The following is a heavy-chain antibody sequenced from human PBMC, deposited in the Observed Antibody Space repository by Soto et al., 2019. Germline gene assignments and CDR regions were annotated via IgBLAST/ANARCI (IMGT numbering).Heavy chain of an antibody. CDR1: GFTFSDHY. CDR3: ASRFSVIVGVEH. V-gene: IGHV3-11*06. J-gene: IGHJ4*02. D-gene: IGHD2-21*01. CDR2: ISDSGIYP. Sequence: PGGSLRLSCAASGFTFSDHYMGWIRQAPGKGLEWVSRISDSGIYPSYADSVKGRFTISRDNAKNSLYLQMNSLGPEDTAVYYCASRFSVIVGVEHWGQGTLVTVSS.